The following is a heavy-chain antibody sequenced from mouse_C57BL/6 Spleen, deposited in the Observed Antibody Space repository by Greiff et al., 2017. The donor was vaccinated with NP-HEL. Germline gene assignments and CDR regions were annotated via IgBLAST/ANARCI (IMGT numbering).Heavy chain of an antibody. J-gene: IGHJ4*01. Sequence: VKLVESEGGLVQPGSSMKLSCTASGFTFSAYYMAWVRQVPEKGLEWVANINYVGSSTYYLDSLKSRFIISRDNAKNILYLQMSSLKSEDTATYYCARDDYGSSYAMDYWGQGTSVAVSS. CDR2: INYVGSST. CDR3: ARDDYGSSYAMDY. V-gene: IGHV5-16*01. D-gene: IGHD1-1*01. CDR1: GFTFSAYY.